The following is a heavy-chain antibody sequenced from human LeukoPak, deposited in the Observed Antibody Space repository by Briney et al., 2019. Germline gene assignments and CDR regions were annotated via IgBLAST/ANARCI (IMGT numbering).Heavy chain of an antibody. CDR1: GGSISSGGYY. D-gene: IGHD1-1*01. CDR3: ASGDNDPFFDY. V-gene: IGHV4-31*03. J-gene: IGHJ4*02. Sequence: SQTLSLTCIVSGGSISSGGYYWSWIRQHPGKGLEGFGSIYYSGSTNYNPSLQGRVTISLDTSRNQFSLKLSSVTAAATAVYYCASGDNDPFFDYWGQGTLVTVSS. CDR2: IYYSGST.